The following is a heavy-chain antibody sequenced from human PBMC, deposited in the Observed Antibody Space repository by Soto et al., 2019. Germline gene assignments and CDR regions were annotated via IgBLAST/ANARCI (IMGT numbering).Heavy chain of an antibody. CDR1: GYTFTGYH. Sequence: QVQLVQSGAEVKEPGASVKVSCKTSGYTFTGYHIQWVRQAPGQGLEWMGWINTNTGDTNYAQKFQGWVTMTRDTSINTAYVQVSRLTSDDTAVYYCARWVGASNWFDPWGKGTLVTVSS. D-gene: IGHD1-26*01. CDR3: ARWVGASNWFDP. CDR2: INTNTGDT. J-gene: IGHJ5*02. V-gene: IGHV1-2*04.